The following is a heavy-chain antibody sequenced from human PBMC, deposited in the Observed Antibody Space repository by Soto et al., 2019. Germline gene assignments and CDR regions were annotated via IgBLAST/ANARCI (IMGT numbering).Heavy chain of an antibody. J-gene: IGHJ4*02. Sequence: EVQLVESGGDLVQPGGSLRLSCAASGFSFDTYSMNWVRQAPGKGLEWVSYISYSNTIHYADSVKGRFIISRDNAKKSLYLQMNSLRVDDTAVYFCTRDPQALDFWGQGTLVTVSS. V-gene: IGHV3-48*01. CDR2: ISYSNTI. CDR1: GFSFDTYS. CDR3: TRDPQALDF.